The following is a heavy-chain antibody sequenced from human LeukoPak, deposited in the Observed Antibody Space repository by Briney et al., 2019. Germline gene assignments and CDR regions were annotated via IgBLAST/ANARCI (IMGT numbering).Heavy chain of an antibody. CDR2: ISYDGSSA. V-gene: IGHV3-74*01. Sequence: GGSLRLSCVASGFTFSNYWMHWVRQAPGKGLMWAARISYDGSSADHADSVKGRSTISRDNAKNTLYLQMNSLRVEDTGVYYCARRRTIGDYDYWGQGTLVTVSS. J-gene: IGHJ4*02. D-gene: IGHD3-16*01. CDR1: GFTFSNYW. CDR3: ARRRTIGDYDY.